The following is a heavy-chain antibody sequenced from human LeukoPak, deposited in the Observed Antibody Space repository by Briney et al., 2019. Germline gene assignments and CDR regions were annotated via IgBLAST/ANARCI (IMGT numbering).Heavy chain of an antibody. Sequence: SVKVSCKASGYTFTGYYMHWVRQAPGQGLEWMGWIIPILGIANYAQKLQGRVTITADKSTSTAYMELSSLRSEDTAVYYCARGGDIVVVPAAPGAFDIWGQGTMVTVSS. CDR3: ARGGDIVVVPAAPGAFDI. CDR1: GYTFTGYY. CDR2: IIPILGIA. J-gene: IGHJ3*02. D-gene: IGHD2-2*01. V-gene: IGHV1-69*10.